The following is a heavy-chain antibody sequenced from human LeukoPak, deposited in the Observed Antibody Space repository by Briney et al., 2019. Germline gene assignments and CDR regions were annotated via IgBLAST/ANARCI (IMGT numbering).Heavy chain of an antibody. CDR3: ATSLEGYCSSTSCYRFQH. J-gene: IGHJ1*01. CDR2: IIPIFGTA. CDR1: GGTFSSYA. Sequence: ASVKVSCKASGGTFSSYAISWVRQAPGQGLEWMGGIIPIFGTANYAQKFQGRVTITADESTSTVYMELSSLRSEDTAVYYCATSLEGYCSSTSCYRFQHWGQGTLVTVSS. D-gene: IGHD2-2*01. V-gene: IGHV1-69*13.